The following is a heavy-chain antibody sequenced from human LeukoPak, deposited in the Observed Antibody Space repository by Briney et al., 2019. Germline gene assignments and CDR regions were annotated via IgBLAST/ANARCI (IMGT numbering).Heavy chain of an antibody. CDR3: AKEGPGTSYGSYYDILTGYSN. D-gene: IGHD3-9*01. CDR1: GFTFSSYA. Sequence: PGGSLRLSCAASGFTFSSYAMSWARQAPGKGLEWVSAISGSGGSTYYADSVKGRFTISRDNSKNTLYLQMNSLRAEDTAVYYCAKEGPGTSYGSYYDILTGYSNWGQGTLVTVSS. V-gene: IGHV3-23*01. J-gene: IGHJ4*02. CDR2: ISGSGGST.